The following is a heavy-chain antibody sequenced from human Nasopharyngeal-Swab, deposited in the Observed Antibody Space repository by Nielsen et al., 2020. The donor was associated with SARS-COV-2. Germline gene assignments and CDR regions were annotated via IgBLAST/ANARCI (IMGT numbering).Heavy chain of an antibody. Sequence: GGSLRLSCAASGFTFSSYAMHWVRQAPGKGLEWVAVISYDGSNKYYADSVKGRFTISRDNSKSTLYLQMNSLRAEDTAVYYCARTYDSSGYWVWYYYYGMDVWGQGTTVTVSS. CDR1: GFTFSSYA. CDR2: ISYDGSNK. V-gene: IGHV3-30-3*01. D-gene: IGHD3-22*01. CDR3: ARTYDSSGYWVWYYYYGMDV. J-gene: IGHJ6*02.